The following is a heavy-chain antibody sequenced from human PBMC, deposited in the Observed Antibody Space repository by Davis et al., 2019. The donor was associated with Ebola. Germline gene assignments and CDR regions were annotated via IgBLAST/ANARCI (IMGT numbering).Heavy chain of an antibody. CDR3: ARASRYSSRPYYYYMDV. D-gene: IGHD6-13*01. V-gene: IGHV1-69*13. CDR2: IIPIFGTA. Sequence: SVKVSCKASGGTFSSYAISWVRQAPGQGLEWMGGIIPIFGTANYAQKFQGRVTITADESTSTAYMELSSLRSEDTAVYYCARASRYSSRPYYYYMDVWGKGTTVTVSS. J-gene: IGHJ6*03. CDR1: GGTFSSYA.